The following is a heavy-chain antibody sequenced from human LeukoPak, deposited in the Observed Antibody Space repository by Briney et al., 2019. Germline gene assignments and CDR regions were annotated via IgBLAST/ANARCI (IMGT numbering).Heavy chain of an antibody. CDR3: AKDQELSGDAFDM. J-gene: IGHJ3*02. D-gene: IGHD1-26*01. CDR2: ISANDDTT. Sequence: PGGSLRLSCAASGFTFSSYEMNWVRQAPGKGLEWVSAISANDDTTYYADSVKGRFIISRDNSKNTLYLQANSLRDEDTAIYYCAKDQELSGDAFDMWGQGTMVTVSS. CDR1: GFTFSSYE. V-gene: IGHV3-23*01.